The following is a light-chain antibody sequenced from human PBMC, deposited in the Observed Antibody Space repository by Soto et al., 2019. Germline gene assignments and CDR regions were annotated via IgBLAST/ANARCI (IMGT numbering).Light chain of an antibody. CDR3: QQGYTTPGT. CDR1: QSISSY. V-gene: IGKV1-39*01. Sequence: DVPMTQSPSSLSASVGDRVTITCRASQSISSYLNWYQQKPGKAPKLLIYSASSLQSGVPSRFSGSGSGTDFTLTISSLQPEDFATYYCQQGYTTPGTFGQGTKVEIK. CDR2: SAS. J-gene: IGKJ2*01.